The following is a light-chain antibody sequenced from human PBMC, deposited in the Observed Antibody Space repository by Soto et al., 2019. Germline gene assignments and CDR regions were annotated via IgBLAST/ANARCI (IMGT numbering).Light chain of an antibody. CDR1: QTISSW. CDR3: QQYGTSPWT. Sequence: DIKMNQSPSTLSGSVGDRVTITCRASQTISSWLAWYQQKPGKAPKLLIYKASTLKSGVPSRFSASGSGTDFSLTISRLEPEDFAVYYCQQYGTSPWTFGQGTKVDNK. J-gene: IGKJ1*01. CDR2: KAS. V-gene: IGKV1-5*03.